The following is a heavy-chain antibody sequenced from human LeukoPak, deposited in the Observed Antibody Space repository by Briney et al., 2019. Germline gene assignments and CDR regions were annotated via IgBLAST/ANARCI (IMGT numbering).Heavy chain of an antibody. J-gene: IGHJ4*02. CDR2: ISYDGSNK. CDR3: ATSDTAMGGAIDY. CDR1: GFTFSSYA. Sequence: GGSLRLSCAASGFTFSSYAMHWVRQAPGKGLEWVAVISYDGSNKYYADSVKGRFTISRDNSKNSLYLQMNSLRAEDTAVYYCATSDTAMGGAIDYWGQGTLVTVSS. V-gene: IGHV3-30*04. D-gene: IGHD5-18*01.